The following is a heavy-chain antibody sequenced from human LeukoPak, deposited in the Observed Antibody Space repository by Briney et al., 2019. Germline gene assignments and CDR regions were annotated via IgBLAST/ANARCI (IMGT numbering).Heavy chain of an antibody. D-gene: IGHD3-3*01. CDR1: GFTLSSFW. Sequence: GGSLRLSCVVSGFTLSSFWMHWVRQAPGKGLEWVANIKQDGSEIYYVDSVKGRFTISRDDAKNSLYLQMNSLRAEDTAVYYCAGGFGFLFEHWGQGTLVAVSS. V-gene: IGHV3-7*05. CDR3: AGGFGFLFEH. J-gene: IGHJ4*02. CDR2: IKQDGSEI.